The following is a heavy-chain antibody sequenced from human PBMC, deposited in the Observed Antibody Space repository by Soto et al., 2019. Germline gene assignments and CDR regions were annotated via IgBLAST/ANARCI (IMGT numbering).Heavy chain of an antibody. CDR2: ITYEGSQI. CDR3: ANGGGEMNWANYYGLDV. Sequence: QVQLVESGGGVVQPGRSLRLSCAASGFTFPRFGMHWVRQAPGKGLEWVALITYEGSQIYYADDVKGRVTISRDNCDNTLSLEMDNLRNEDTATYFWANGGGEMNWANYYGLDVWGQGTTVTVSS. D-gene: IGHD7-27*01. J-gene: IGHJ6*02. V-gene: IGHV3-30*18. CDR1: GFTFPRFG.